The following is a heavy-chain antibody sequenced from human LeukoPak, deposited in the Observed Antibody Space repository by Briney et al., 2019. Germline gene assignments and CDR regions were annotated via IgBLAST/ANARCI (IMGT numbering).Heavy chain of an antibody. J-gene: IGHJ4*02. CDR1: GFTFGDYA. Sequence: PGGSLRLSCTASGFTFGDYAMSWFRQAPGKGLEWVGFIRSKAYGGTTEYAASVKGRFTISRDYSKSIAYLQMNSLKTEDTAVYYCTRALYSSSPPFDYWGQGTLVTVSS. CDR2: IRSKAYGGTT. CDR3: TRALYSSSPPFDY. V-gene: IGHV3-49*03. D-gene: IGHD6-6*01.